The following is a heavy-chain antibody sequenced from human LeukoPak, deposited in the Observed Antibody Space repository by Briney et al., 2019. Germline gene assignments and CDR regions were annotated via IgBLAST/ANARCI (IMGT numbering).Heavy chain of an antibody. D-gene: IGHD5-24*01. V-gene: IGHV4-59*01. Sequence: PSETLSLTCTVSGGSISSYYWSWIRQPPGKGLEWIGYIYYSGSTNYNPSLKSRVTISVDTSKNQFSLKLSSVPAADTAVYYCARGDGYNNGAFDIWGQGTRVTVSS. J-gene: IGHJ3*02. CDR1: GGSISSYY. CDR3: ARGDGYNNGAFDI. CDR2: IYYSGST.